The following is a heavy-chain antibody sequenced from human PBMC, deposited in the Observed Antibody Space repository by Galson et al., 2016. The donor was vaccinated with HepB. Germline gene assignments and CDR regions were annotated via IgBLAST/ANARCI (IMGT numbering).Heavy chain of an antibody. CDR2: IGSSSSPI. Sequence: SLRLSCAASGLTFNNYHMNWARQAPGKGLEWVSYIGSSSSPIYYADSVKGRFTISRDNSNNTLFLEMTSLTIEDTAVYYCAREQTTVTTNFGMSVWGQGTTVTVSS. D-gene: IGHD4-11*01. J-gene: IGHJ6*02. V-gene: IGHV3-48*01. CDR1: GLTFNNYH. CDR3: AREQTTVTTNFGMSV.